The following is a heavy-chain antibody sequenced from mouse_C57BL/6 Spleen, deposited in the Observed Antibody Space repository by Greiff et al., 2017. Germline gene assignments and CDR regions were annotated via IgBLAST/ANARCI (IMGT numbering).Heavy chain of an antibody. D-gene: IGHD3-2*02. CDR2: INPNNGGT. Sequence: VQLQQSGPELVKPGASVKISCKASGYTFTDYYMNWVKQSHGKSLEWIGDINPNNGGTSYNQKFKGKATLTVDKSSSTAYMELRSLTSEDSAVYYCARSAAQAPCAYWGQGTLVTVSA. CDR1: GYTFTDYY. CDR3: ARSAAQAPCAY. V-gene: IGHV1-26*01. J-gene: IGHJ3*01.